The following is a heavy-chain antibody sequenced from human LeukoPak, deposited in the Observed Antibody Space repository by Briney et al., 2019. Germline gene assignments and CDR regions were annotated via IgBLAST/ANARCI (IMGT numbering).Heavy chain of an antibody. V-gene: IGHV3-30-3*01. CDR1: GFTFSSYA. J-gene: IGHJ4*02. CDR2: ISYDGSNK. D-gene: IGHD4-23*01. CDR3: ARGRPHGNDY. Sequence: GRSLRLSCAASGFTFSSYAMHWVRQAPGKGLEWVAVISYDGSNKYYADSVKGRFTISRDNAKNTLYLQMNSLRVEDTAVYYCARGRPHGNDYWGQGTLVTVSS.